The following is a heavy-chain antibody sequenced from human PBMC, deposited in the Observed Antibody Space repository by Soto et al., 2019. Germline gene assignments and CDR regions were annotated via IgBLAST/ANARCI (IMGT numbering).Heavy chain of an antibody. V-gene: IGHV3-33*01. D-gene: IGHD6-19*01. Sequence: GGSLRLSCAASGFTFSSYGMHWVRQAPGKGLEWVAVIWYDGSNKYYADSVKGRFTISRDNSKNTLYLQMNSLRAEDTAVYYCARDSDPNSSGRRYRPACGYWGQGTLVTVSS. CDR2: IWYDGSNK. J-gene: IGHJ4*02. CDR1: GFTFSSYG. CDR3: ARDSDPNSSGRRYRPACGY.